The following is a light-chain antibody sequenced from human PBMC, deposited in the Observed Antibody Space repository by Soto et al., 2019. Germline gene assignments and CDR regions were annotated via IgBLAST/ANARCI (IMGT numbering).Light chain of an antibody. CDR3: SSYTGSSTA. V-gene: IGLV2-14*01. J-gene: IGLJ2*01. CDR2: EVS. CDR1: SSDVGGYNY. Sequence: QSALTQPASVSGSPGQSITISCTGTSSDVGGYNYVSWYQHHPGKAPKLMIYEVSNRPSGVSNRFSGSKSGNTASLTISGLQAEDEADYYCSSYTGSSTAFGGGTKVTVL.